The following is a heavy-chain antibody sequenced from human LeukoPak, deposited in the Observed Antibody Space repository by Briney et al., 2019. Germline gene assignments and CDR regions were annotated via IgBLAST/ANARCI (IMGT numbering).Heavy chain of an antibody. CDR3: ARIAQSGYPPVWVEY. CDR2: INHSGST. Sequence: PSETLSLTCAVYGGSFSGYYWSWIRQPPGKGLEWIGEINHSGSTNYNPSLKSRVTISVDTSKNQFSLKLSSVTAADTAVYYCARIAQSGYPPVWVEYWGQGTLVTVSS. D-gene: IGHD1-1*01. V-gene: IGHV4-34*01. J-gene: IGHJ4*02. CDR1: GGSFSGYY.